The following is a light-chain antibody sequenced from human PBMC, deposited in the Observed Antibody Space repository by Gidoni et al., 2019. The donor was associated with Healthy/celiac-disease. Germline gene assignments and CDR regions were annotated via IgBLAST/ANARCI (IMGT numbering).Light chain of an antibody. Sequence: DIQMTQSPSTLSASVGDRVTITCRASQSISSWLAWYQQKPGKAPKLLIYDASSLESGVPSRFSGSGSGTEFTLTISSLQPDDFATYYCQQYNSYPYTFGQGTKTGDQT. V-gene: IGKV1-5*01. CDR1: QSISSW. CDR2: DAS. CDR3: QQYNSYPYT. J-gene: IGKJ2*01.